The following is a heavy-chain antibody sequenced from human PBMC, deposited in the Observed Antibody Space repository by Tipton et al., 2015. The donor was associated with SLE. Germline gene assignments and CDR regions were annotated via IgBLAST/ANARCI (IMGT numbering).Heavy chain of an antibody. J-gene: IGHJ4*02. CDR1: GGSFSGYY. CDR2: INHRGST. CDR3: AGCGDGSCYAY. V-gene: IGHV4-34*01. D-gene: IGHD2-15*01. Sequence: GSLRLSCAVYGGSFSGYYWSWIRQPPGKGLEWIGEINHRGSTNYNPSLKSRVTISVDRSKKQFSLKLRSVTAADTAVYYCAGCGDGSCYAYWGRGTPVTVSS.